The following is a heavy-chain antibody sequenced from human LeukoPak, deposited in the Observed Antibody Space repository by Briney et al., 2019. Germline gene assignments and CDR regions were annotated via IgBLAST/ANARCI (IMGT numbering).Heavy chain of an antibody. V-gene: IGHV3-30*02. Sequence: GGSLRLSCAASGFIFSSYGMHWVRQAPGKGLEWVAFIRYDGSDKFYADSVKGRFTISRDNSKNTLYLQMSSRRADDTAVYYCAKVAKYYYGSETYYFFEHWGQGTPVTASS. CDR3: AKVAKYYYGSETYYFFEH. CDR2: IRYDGSDK. CDR1: GFIFSSYG. J-gene: IGHJ4*02. D-gene: IGHD3-10*01.